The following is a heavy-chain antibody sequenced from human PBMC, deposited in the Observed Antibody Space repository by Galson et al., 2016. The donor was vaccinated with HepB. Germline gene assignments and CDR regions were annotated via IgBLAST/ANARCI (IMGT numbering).Heavy chain of an antibody. CDR2: LYYTGTS. CDR1: DDSVSSSF. Sequence: LTCSVADDSVSSSFFSWIRQPPGKALEWIGYLYYTGTSDYNPSLKSRATISLDRSKNLLSLSLSSVTAADTAVYYCARAPYYESGRLDVWGQGTTVAVSS. D-gene: IGHD3-3*01. J-gene: IGHJ6*02. V-gene: IGHV4-59*02. CDR3: ARAPYYESGRLDV.